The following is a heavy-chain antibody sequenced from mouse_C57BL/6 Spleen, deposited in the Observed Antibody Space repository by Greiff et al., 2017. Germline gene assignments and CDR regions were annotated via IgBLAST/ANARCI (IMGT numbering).Heavy chain of an antibody. CDR2: IYPRSGNT. Sequence: VQLQESGAELARPGASVKLSCKASGYTFTSYGISWVKQRTGQGLEWIGEIYPRSGNTYYNEKFKGKATLTADKSSSTAYMELRSLTSEDSAVYFCASRSKGGYFDVWGTGTTVTVSS. CDR1: GYTFTSYG. J-gene: IGHJ1*03. V-gene: IGHV1-81*01. D-gene: IGHD1-3*01. CDR3: ASRSKGGYFDV.